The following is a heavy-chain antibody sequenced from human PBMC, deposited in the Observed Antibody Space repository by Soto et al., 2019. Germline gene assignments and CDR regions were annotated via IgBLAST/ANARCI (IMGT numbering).Heavy chain of an antibody. D-gene: IGHD3-16*01. V-gene: IGHV3-48*02. CDR1: GFAFSISG. CDR2: ITSTSTTI. CDR3: ARVEGGLDY. Sequence: EVLLVESGGGLVQPGGSLRLSCAASGFAFSISGMTWVRQAPGKGLEWVSYITSTSTTIYYADSVKGRFSISRDNAKNSLYLQMNSLRDEDTAVYYCARVEGGLDYWGQGTLVTVSS. J-gene: IGHJ4*02.